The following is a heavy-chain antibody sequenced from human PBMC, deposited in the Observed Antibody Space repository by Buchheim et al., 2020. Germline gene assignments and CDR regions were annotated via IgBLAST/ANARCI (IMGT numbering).Heavy chain of an antibody. CDR3: AREYRPSGFGELNYYYYYGMDV. D-gene: IGHD3-10*01. V-gene: IGHV3-21*01. Sequence: EVQLVESGGGLVKPGGSLRLSCAASGFTFSSYSMNWVRQAPGKGLEWVSSISSSSSYIYYADSVKGRFTISRDNAKNSLYLQMNSLRAEDTAVYYCAREYRPSGFGELNYYYYYGMDVWGQGTT. CDR2: ISSSSSYI. J-gene: IGHJ6*02. CDR1: GFTFSSYS.